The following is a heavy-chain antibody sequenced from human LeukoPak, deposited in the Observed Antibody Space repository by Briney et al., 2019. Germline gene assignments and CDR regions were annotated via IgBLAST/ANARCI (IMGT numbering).Heavy chain of an antibody. CDR2: IHPNSGGT. CDR1: GYTFTGYY. Sequence: AASVKGSCKASGYTFTGYYIHWVRQAPGQGLEWMGWIHPNSGGTKYAQKFQGRVTMTRDTSISTAYMELSSLRSDDTAVYFCARRPSGSFDYWGQGTLVTVSS. V-gene: IGHV1-2*02. J-gene: IGHJ4*02. CDR3: ARRPSGSFDY. D-gene: IGHD1-26*01.